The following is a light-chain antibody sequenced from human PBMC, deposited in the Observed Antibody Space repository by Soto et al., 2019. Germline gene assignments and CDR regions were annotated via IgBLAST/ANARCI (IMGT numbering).Light chain of an antibody. Sequence: QSVLTQPPSVSGAPGQRVTISCTGSSSNIGAGYDVHWYLQLPGTAPKLLVYTNNNRPSGVPDRFSGSKSGTSASLTISGLQAEDEADYYCCSYAGRYTLVFGGGTKLTVL. V-gene: IGLV1-40*01. CDR3: CSYAGRYTLV. CDR2: TNN. CDR1: SSNIGAGYD. J-gene: IGLJ3*02.